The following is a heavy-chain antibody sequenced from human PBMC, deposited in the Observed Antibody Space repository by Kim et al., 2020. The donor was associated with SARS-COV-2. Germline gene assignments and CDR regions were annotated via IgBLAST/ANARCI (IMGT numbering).Heavy chain of an antibody. CDR3: ARGYCSSTSCYVIDY. D-gene: IGHD2-2*01. Sequence: SETLSLTCAVYGGSFSGYYWSWIRQPPGKGLEWIGEINHSGSTNYNPSLKSRVTISVDTSKNQFSLKLSSVTAADTAVYYCARGYCSSTSCYVIDYWGQGTLVTVSS. V-gene: IGHV4-34*01. CDR2: INHSGST. J-gene: IGHJ4*02. CDR1: GGSFSGYY.